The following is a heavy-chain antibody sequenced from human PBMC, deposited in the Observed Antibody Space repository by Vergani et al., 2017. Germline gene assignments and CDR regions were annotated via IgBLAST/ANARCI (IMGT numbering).Heavy chain of an antibody. J-gene: IGHJ4*02. CDR1: GYTFTGYY. D-gene: IGHD5-12*01. V-gene: IGHV1-2*06. CDR2: INPNSGGT. Sequence: QVQLVQSGAEVKKPGASVKVSCKASGYTFTGYYMHWVRQGPGQGIEWMGRINPNSGGTIYAQKVQGRVTMTRDTSISTAYMELIRLRSDDTAVYYCARGKWLRLIDYWGQGTLVTVSS. CDR3: ARGKWLRLIDY.